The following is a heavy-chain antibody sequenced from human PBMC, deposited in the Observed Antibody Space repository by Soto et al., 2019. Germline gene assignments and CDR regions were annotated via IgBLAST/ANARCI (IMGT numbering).Heavy chain of an antibody. CDR3: VSHPRISVQGY. D-gene: IGHD2-21*01. J-gene: IGHJ4*02. Sequence: VQLVESGGGLVQPGGSLRLSCAVSGLTFNRHWMSWVRQAPGKGLEWVANIKEDGSDEYYVDSVRGRFPISRDNVRESLFLQMNILSAEDTAMYFCVSHPRISVQGYWGQGTLVTVSS. CDR1: GLTFNRHW. V-gene: IGHV3-7*05. CDR2: IKEDGSDE.